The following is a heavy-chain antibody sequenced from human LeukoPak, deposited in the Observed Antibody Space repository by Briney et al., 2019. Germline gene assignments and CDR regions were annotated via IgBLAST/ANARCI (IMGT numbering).Heavy chain of an antibody. CDR2: FDPEDGET. CDR1: GYTLTELS. CDR3: ATLRNYGDYVRPFRFDY. Sequence: AASVKVSFKVSGYTLTELSMHWVRQAPGKGLEWMGGFDPEDGETIYAQKFQGRVTMTEDTSTDTAYMELSSLRSEDTAVYYCATLRNYGDYVRPFRFDYWGQGTLVTVSS. J-gene: IGHJ4*02. D-gene: IGHD4-17*01. V-gene: IGHV1-24*01.